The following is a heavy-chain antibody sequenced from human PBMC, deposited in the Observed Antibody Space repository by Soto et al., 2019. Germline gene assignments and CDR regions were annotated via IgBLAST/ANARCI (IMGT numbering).Heavy chain of an antibody. CDR2: IYSAGST. Sequence: PGGSLRLSCTASGFIVSRNYMSWVRQAPGKGLEWVSIIYSAGSTYYADSVKGRFTVSRDNSKNTLFLQMNSLRAEDTAVYYCAKNYGDYYGMDVWGQGTTVTVSS. CDR1: GFIVSRNY. CDR3: AKNYGDYYGMDV. D-gene: IGHD4-17*01. V-gene: IGHV3-53*01. J-gene: IGHJ6*02.